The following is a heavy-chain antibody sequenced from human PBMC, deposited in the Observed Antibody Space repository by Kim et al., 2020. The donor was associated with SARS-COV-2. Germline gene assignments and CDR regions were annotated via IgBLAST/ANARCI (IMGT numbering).Heavy chain of an antibody. CDR1: GFTFSSYA. D-gene: IGHD2-15*01. V-gene: IGHV3-23*01. CDR2: ISGSGGST. Sequence: LSLTCAASGFTFSSYAMSWVRQAPGKGLEWVSAISGSGGSTYYADSVKGRFTISRDNSKNTLYLQMNSLRAEDTAVYYCAKATSNIVVVVAATPRTFDYWGQGTLVTVSS. CDR3: AKATSNIVVVVAATPRTFDY. J-gene: IGHJ4*02.